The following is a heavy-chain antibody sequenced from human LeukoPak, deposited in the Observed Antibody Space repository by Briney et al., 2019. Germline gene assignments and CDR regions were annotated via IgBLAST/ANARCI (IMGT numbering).Heavy chain of an antibody. D-gene: IGHD3-22*01. J-gene: IGHJ4*02. CDR3: ARSYYYDSSGYYFSDIAGNYFDY. CDR1: GYSFTSYD. V-gene: IGHV1-8*03. Sequence: ASVKVSCKASGYSFTSYDINWVRQATGQGLEWMGWMNPNRGDTGYAQKFQGRVTITRNTSISTAYMELSSLRSDDTAVYYCARSYYYDSSGYYFSDIAGNYFDYWGQGTLVTVSS. CDR2: MNPNRGDT.